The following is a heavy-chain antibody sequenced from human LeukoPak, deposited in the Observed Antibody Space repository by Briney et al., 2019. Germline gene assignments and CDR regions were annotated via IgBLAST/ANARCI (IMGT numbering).Heavy chain of an antibody. Sequence: KPSETLSLTCAVYGGSFSGYYWSWIRQPPGKGLEWIGEINHSGSTNYNPSLKSRVTISVDTSKNQFSLKLSSVTAADTAVHYCAREVRERRYSSSSWRKVDYWGQGTLVTVSS. V-gene: IGHV4-34*01. CDR3: AREVRERRYSSSSWRKVDY. CDR2: INHSGST. D-gene: IGHD6-6*01. CDR1: GGSFSGYY. J-gene: IGHJ4*02.